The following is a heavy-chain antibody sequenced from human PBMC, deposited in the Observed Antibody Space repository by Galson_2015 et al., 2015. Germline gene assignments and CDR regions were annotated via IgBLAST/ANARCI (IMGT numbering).Heavy chain of an antibody. D-gene: IGHD2-2*01. Sequence: SVKVSCKASGYTFTSYAMHWVRQAPGQRLEWMGWINDGNGNTKYSQKFQGRVTITRDTSASTAYMDLSSLRSEDTAVYYCARDGAYCSSTSWGFRNWFDPWGQGTLVTVSS. V-gene: IGHV1-3*01. CDR3: ARDGAYCSSTSWGFRNWFDP. CDR1: GYTFTSYA. CDR2: INDGNGNT. J-gene: IGHJ5*02.